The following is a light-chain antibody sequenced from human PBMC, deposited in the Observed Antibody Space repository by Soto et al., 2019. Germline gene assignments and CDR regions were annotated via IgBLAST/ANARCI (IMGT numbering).Light chain of an antibody. CDR1: SSDVGGYNY. Sequence: QSVLTQAASVSGCPGQSITISCTGTSSDVGGYNYVSWYQQHPGKAPKLMIYEVSNRPSGVSNRFSGSKSGNTASLTISGLQAEDEADYYCSSYTSSTGYVFGTGT. J-gene: IGLJ1*01. CDR2: EVS. V-gene: IGLV2-14*01. CDR3: SSYTSSTGYV.